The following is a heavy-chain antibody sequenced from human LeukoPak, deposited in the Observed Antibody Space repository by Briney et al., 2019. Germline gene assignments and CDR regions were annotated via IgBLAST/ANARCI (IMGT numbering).Heavy chain of an antibody. D-gene: IGHD3-3*01. V-gene: IGHV4-38-2*02. Sequence: SETLSLTCTVSGYSISSGYYWGWIRQPPGKGLEWIGSIYHSGSTYYSPSLKSRVTISVDTSKNQFSLKLSSVTAADTAVYYCARDHYHFWSLPFFEAWFDPWGQGTLVTVSS. CDR1: GYSISSGYY. CDR2: IYHSGST. CDR3: ARDHYHFWSLPFFEAWFDP. J-gene: IGHJ5*02.